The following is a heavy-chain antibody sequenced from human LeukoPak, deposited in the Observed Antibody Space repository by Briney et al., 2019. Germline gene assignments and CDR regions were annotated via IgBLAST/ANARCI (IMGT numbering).Heavy chain of an antibody. V-gene: IGHV4-4*07. CDR3: ARKDGDF. Sequence: SETLSVSCTVSGVSISAYFWTWIRQPAGKGLEWIGRIYTSGTINYNPSLESRLTMSLDTSKNQISLRLSSVTAADTGVYFCARKDGDFWGQGTLVTVSS. CDR2: IYTSGTI. J-gene: IGHJ4*02. CDR1: GVSISAYF.